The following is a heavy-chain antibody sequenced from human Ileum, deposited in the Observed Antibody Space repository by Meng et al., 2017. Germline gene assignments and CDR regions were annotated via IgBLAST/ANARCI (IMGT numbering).Heavy chain of an antibody. J-gene: IGHJ4*02. CDR2: INHSGST. CDR1: GGSFSGYY. V-gene: IGHV4-34*01. Sequence: QGRLTQWGAGRLKPSETPSLTCAVYGGSFSGYYWSWIRQPPGKGLEWIGEINHSGSTNYNPSLKSRVTISVDTSKNQFSLKLSSVTAADTAVYYCARGWYYDYVWGSYRDHMFDYWGQGTLVTVSS. D-gene: IGHD3-16*02. CDR3: ARGWYYDYVWGSYRDHMFDY.